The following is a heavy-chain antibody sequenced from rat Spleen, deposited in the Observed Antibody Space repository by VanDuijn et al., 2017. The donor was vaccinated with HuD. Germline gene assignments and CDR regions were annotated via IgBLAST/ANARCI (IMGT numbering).Heavy chain of an antibody. CDR2: IIYDGSRT. CDR1: GFTFSDYN. J-gene: IGHJ2*01. D-gene: IGHD1-6*01. V-gene: IGHV5S10*01. Sequence: EVQLVESGGGLVQPGRSLKLSCAASGFTFSDYNMAWVRQAPKKSLEWVATIIYDGSRTYYRDSVKGRFTISRDNAKSTLYLQMDSLRSEDTATYYCTTHGLGTPDYYYVIHWGQGVVVTVSS. CDR3: TTHGLGTPDYYYVIH.